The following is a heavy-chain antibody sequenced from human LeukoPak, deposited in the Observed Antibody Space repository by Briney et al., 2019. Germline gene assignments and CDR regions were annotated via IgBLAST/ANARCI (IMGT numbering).Heavy chain of an antibody. D-gene: IGHD3-16*02. V-gene: IGHV3-23*01. J-gene: IGHJ6*03. Sequence: GGSLGLSCAASGFTFSSYGMSWVRQAPGKGLEWVSAISGSGGSTYYADSVKGRFTISRDNSKNTLYLQMNSLRAEDTAVYYCAKDDDYVWGSYRPRYMDVWGKGTTVTISS. CDR1: GFTFSSYG. CDR2: ISGSGGST. CDR3: AKDDDYVWGSYRPRYMDV.